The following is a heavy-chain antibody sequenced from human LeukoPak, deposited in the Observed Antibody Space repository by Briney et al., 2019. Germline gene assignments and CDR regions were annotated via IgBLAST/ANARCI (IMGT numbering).Heavy chain of an antibody. Sequence: GGSLRLSCSASGFTFSGFEMNWVRQAPGKGLEWVSYISSSGTTKYYADSVKGRFTISRDNAKNSLYLQMNSLRAEDTAVYYCSRASDYGDYGIDYWGQGTLVTVSS. CDR2: ISSSGTTK. V-gene: IGHV3-48*03. CDR1: GFTFSGFE. CDR3: SRASDYGDYGIDY. J-gene: IGHJ4*02. D-gene: IGHD4-17*01.